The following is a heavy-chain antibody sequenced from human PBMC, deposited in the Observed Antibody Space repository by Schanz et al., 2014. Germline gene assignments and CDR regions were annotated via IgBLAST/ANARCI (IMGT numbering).Heavy chain of an antibody. Sequence: EVYLVESGGDLVQPGKSLRLSCAASGFTFDDLGMHWVRQAPGKALEWVSIISGTGSTPYYADSVKGRYTISRDNSKNTLYLQMNSLRAEDTAIYYCAKGRTVWSGSDRKYYFDYWGQGTLVTVSS. V-gene: IGHV3-23*04. CDR1: GFTFDDLG. CDR2: ISGTGSTP. J-gene: IGHJ4*02. D-gene: IGHD1-26*01. CDR3: AKGRTVWSGSDRKYYFDY.